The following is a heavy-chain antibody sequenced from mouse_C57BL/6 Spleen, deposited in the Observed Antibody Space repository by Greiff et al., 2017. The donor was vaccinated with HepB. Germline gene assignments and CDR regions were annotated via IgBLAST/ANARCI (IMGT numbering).Heavy chain of an antibody. CDR3: TDSYYYGSSYRYFDV. V-gene: IGHV14-1*01. J-gene: IGHJ1*03. D-gene: IGHD1-1*01. CDR1: GFNIKDYY. Sequence: VQLQQSGAELVRPGASVKLSCTASGFNIKDYYMHWVKQRPEQGLEWIGRIDPEDGDTEYAPKFQGKATMTADTSSNTAYLQLSSLTSEDTAVYYCTDSYYYGSSYRYFDVWGTGTTVTVSS. CDR2: IDPEDGDT.